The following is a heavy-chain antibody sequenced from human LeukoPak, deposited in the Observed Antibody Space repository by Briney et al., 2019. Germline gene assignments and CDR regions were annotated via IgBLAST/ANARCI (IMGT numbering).Heavy chain of an antibody. D-gene: IGHD3-22*01. Sequence: GGSLRLSCAASGFTFSSYGMHWVRQAPGKGLEWVAVISYDGSNKYYADSVKGRFTISRDNSKNTLYLQMNSLRAEDTAVYYCARSGYYDSSGYYSDAFDIWGQGTMVTVSS. J-gene: IGHJ3*02. CDR3: ARSGYYDSSGYYSDAFDI. CDR2: ISYDGSNK. V-gene: IGHV3-30*03. CDR1: GFTFSSYG.